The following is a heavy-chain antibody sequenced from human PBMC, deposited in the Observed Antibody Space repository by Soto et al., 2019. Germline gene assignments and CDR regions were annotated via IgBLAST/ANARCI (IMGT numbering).Heavy chain of an antibody. D-gene: IGHD3-22*01. CDR1: GYTFTSYG. CDR3: ARGGAYYYDSSGENAFDI. Sequence: QVQLVQSGAEVKKPGASVKVSCKASGYTFTSYGISWVRQAPGQGLEWMGWISAYNGNTNYAQKLQGRVTMTTDTSTGTGYMGLRSLRYDDTAVYYCARGGAYYYDSSGENAFDIWGQGTMVTVSS. CDR2: ISAYNGNT. V-gene: IGHV1-18*01. J-gene: IGHJ3*02.